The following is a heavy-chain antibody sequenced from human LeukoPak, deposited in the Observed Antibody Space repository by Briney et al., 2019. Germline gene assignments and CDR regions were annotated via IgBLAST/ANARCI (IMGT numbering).Heavy chain of an antibody. V-gene: IGHV3-15*01. CDR3: TTDDPPCSY. J-gene: IGHJ4*02. CDR1: GFSFSNAW. Sequence: GGSLRLSCAASGFSFSNAWMTWVPQAPGKGLEWVGRIKSKTDGGTTDGAAPVKGRFTISRDDSKNTLYLQMNSMKTDAAAVYYCTTDDPPCSYWGQRTLVTVSS. CDR2: IKSKTDGGTT. D-gene: IGHD3-10*02.